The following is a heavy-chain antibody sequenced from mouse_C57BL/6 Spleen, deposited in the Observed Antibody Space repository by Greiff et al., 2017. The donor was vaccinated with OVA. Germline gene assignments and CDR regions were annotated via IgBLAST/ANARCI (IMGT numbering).Heavy chain of an antibody. V-gene: IGHV5-12*01. J-gene: IGHJ2*01. CDR2: ISTGGGST. Sequence: EVKLVESGGGLVQPGGSLKLSCAASGFTFSDYYMYWVRQTPEKRLEWVAYISTGGGSTYYPDTVKGRFTISRDNAKNTLYLQMSRLKSEDTAMYFCVRGLTTAFDYWGQGTTLTVSS. CDR3: VRGLTTAFDY. D-gene: IGHD1-2*01. CDR1: GFTFSDYY.